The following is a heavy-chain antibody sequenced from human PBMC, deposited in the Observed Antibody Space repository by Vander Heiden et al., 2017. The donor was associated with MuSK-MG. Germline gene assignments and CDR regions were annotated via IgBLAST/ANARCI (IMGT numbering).Heavy chain of an antibody. CDR3: ARDGGRGTYYGMDV. CDR2: INPNSGGT. CDR1: GYTCTGYY. J-gene: IGHJ6*02. D-gene: IGHD1-1*01. Sequence: QVQLVQSGAEVKKPGASVKVSCKASGYTCTGYYMHWVRQAPGQGLEWMGWINPNSGGTNYAQKVQGWVTMTRDTSISTAYMELSRMRSDETAVYYCARDGGRGTYYGMDVWGQGTTVTVSS. V-gene: IGHV1-2*04.